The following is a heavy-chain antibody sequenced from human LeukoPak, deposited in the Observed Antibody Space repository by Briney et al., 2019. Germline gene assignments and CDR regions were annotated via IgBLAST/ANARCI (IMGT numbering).Heavy chain of an antibody. J-gene: IGHJ3*02. CDR2: INHSGNT. CDR3: ASPIYGDYTENGFDI. Sequence: SETLSLTCAVYGGSFSGYYWSWIRQPPGKGLEWIGEINHSGNTNYNPSLKSRVTILVDTSKNQFSLKLNPVTAAGTAVYYCASPIYGDYTENGFDIWGQGTMVTVSS. CDR1: GGSFSGYY. D-gene: IGHD4-17*01. V-gene: IGHV4-34*01.